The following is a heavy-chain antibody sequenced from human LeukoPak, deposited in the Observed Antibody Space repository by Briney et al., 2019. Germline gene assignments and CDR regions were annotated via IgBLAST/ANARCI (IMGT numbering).Heavy chain of an antibody. CDR3: ARRAPFSNWFDP. D-gene: IGHD2-2*01. J-gene: IGHJ5*02. V-gene: IGHV4-31*03. Sequence: SETLSLTCTVSGASITNDDHYWSWIRQHPGKGLEWIGYIYFSGSTYYNPTLKSRASVSVDTSKSQFSLRLTSVTAADTAVYYCARRAPFSNWFDPWGQGTLVIVSS. CDR2: IYFSGST. CDR1: GASITNDDHY.